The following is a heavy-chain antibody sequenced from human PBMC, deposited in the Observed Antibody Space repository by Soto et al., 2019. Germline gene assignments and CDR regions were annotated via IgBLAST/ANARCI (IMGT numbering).Heavy chain of an antibody. J-gene: IGHJ6*02. V-gene: IGHV5-51*01. CDR2: IYPGDSDT. CDR3: ASQGYCSSTSCQRDNYYYYGMDV. D-gene: IGHD2-2*01. CDR1: GYSFTSYW. Sequence: PGESLKISCKGSGYSFTSYWIGWVRQIPGKGLEWMGIIYPGDSDTRYSPSFQGQVTILADKSISTAYLQWSSLKASDTAMYYCASQGYCSSTSCQRDNYYYYGMDVWGQGTTVTVSS.